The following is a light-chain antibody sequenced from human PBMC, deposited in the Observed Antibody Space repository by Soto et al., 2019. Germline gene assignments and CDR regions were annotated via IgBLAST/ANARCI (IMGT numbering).Light chain of an antibody. CDR3: QQYNNGTRWT. J-gene: IGKJ1*01. V-gene: IGKV3-15*01. CDR2: GAS. CDR1: QSVSSN. Sequence: EIVMTQSPATLSVSPGERATLSCRASQSVSSNLAWYQQKPGQAPRLLIYGASTRDNGIPARFSGSGSGTEFTLTISSLQSEDFAVYYCQQYNNGTRWTFGQGTKVEIK.